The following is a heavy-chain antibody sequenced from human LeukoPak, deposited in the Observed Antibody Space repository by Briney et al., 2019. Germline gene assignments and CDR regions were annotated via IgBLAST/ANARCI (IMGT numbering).Heavy chain of an antibody. Sequence: GGSLRLSCAASGFTFNSYSMNWVRQAPGKGLDWVSSISSSSTYIYYADSVKGRFTISRDNAKNSLYLQMNSLRAEDTAVYYCARALEHSIAVIDYWGQGTLVTVSS. J-gene: IGHJ4*02. V-gene: IGHV3-21*01. CDR3: ARALEHSIAVIDY. CDR1: GFTFNSYS. CDR2: ISSSSTYI. D-gene: IGHD6-19*01.